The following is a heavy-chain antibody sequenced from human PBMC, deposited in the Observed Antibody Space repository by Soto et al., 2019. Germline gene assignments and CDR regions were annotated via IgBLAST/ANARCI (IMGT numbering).Heavy chain of an antibody. D-gene: IGHD3-9*01. V-gene: IGHV4-34*01. J-gene: IGHJ2*01. CDR2: INHSGST. CDR3: ARATYDILTGYYRWTYWYFDL. Sequence: PSETLPRTCAVYPRSFSGYYWSRIRQPSGKGLEWIGEINHSGSTNYNPSLKSRVTISVDTSKNQFSLKLSSVTAADTAAYYCARATYDILTGYYRWTYWYFDLWGRGILVTVSS. CDR1: PRSFSGYY.